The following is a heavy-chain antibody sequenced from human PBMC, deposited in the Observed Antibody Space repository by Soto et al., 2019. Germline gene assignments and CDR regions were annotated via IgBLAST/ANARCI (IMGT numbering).Heavy chain of an antibody. V-gene: IGHV1-69*02. D-gene: IGHD3-10*01. J-gene: IGHJ4*02. CDR2: IIPMVGMA. CDR3: ATNYGSGSTHFDY. CDR1: GDTFSFYT. Sequence: QVQLVQSGAEVKKPGSSVRLSCTASGDTFSFYTISWVRQAPGQGPEWMGRIIPMVGMADYPQKFQGRVTISADKSTSTAYMVLSSLRSDDTAVYFCATNYGSGSTHFDYWGRGTLVTVSS.